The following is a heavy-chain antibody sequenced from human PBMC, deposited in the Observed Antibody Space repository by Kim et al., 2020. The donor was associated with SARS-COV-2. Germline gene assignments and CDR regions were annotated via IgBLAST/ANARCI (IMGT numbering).Heavy chain of an antibody. Sequence: SETPSLTCAVYGGSFSGYYWSWIRQPPGKGLEWIGEINHSGSTNYNPSLKSRVTISVDTSKHQFSLKLSSVTAADTAVYYCARHFTAVYSSSPGGWFDPWGQGTLVTVSS. CDR1: GGSFSGYY. D-gene: IGHD6-6*01. CDR2: INHSGST. J-gene: IGHJ5*02. CDR3: ARHFTAVYSSSPGGWFDP. V-gene: IGHV4-34*01.